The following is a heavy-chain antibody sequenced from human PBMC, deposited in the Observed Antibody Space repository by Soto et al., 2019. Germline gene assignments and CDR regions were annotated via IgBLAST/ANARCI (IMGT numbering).Heavy chain of an antibody. CDR3: ARDRGMGYGMDV. J-gene: IGHJ6*02. V-gene: IGHV4-31*03. CDR1: GGSISSGGYY. Sequence: SGTLSITCTVSGGSISSGGYYWSWIRQHPGKGLEWIGYIYYSGSTYYNPSLKSRVTISVDTSKNQFSLKLSSVTAADTAVYYCARDRGMGYGMDVWGQGTTVTVSS. CDR2: IYYSGST. D-gene: IGHD3-10*01.